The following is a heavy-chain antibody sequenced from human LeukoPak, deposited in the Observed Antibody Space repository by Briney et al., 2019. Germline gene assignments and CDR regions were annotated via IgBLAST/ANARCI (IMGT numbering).Heavy chain of an antibody. CDR2: ISGSGGST. CDR1: GFTFSSYA. D-gene: IGHD3/OR15-3a*01. J-gene: IGHJ4*02. V-gene: IGHV3-23*01. Sequence: GGSLRLSCAASGFTFSSYAMSWVRQAPGKGLEWVSAISGSGGSTYYADSVKGRFTISRDNSKNTLYLQMNSLRAEDTAVYYCAAMRAVWTHFDYWGQGTLVTVSS. CDR3: AAMRAVWTHFDY.